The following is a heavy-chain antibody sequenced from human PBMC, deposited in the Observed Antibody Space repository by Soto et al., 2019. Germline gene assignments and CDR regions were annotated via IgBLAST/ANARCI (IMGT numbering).Heavy chain of an antibody. V-gene: IGHV3-30*18. Sequence: GGSLRLCCAACGFTFSSYGMHWVRQAPGKGLEWVAVISYDGSNKYYADSVKGRFTISRDNSKNTLYLQMNSLRAEDTAVYYCAKDWSGSYDYYYYGMDVWGQGTTVTVS. CDR2: ISYDGSNK. J-gene: IGHJ6*02. CDR1: GFTFSSYG. CDR3: AKDWSGSYDYYYYGMDV. D-gene: IGHD1-26*01.